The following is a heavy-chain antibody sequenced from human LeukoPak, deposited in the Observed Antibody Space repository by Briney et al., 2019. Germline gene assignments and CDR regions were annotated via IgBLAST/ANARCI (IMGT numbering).Heavy chain of an antibody. J-gene: IGHJ3*02. Sequence: SSETLSLTGTVSGYSISSGYYWGWIRRPPGKGLEWIGSIYHSGSTYYNPSLKSRVTISVDTSKNQFSLKLSSVTAADTAVYYCARRYYYDSSVGAFDIWGQGTMVTVSS. CDR1: GYSISSGYY. CDR3: ARRYYYDSSVGAFDI. V-gene: IGHV4-38-2*02. CDR2: IYHSGST. D-gene: IGHD3-22*01.